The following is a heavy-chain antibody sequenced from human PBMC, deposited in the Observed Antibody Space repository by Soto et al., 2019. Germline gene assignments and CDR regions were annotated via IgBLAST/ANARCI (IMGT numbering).Heavy chain of an antibody. CDR2: IYYSGST. CDR3: ARVYGSGFGMDV. J-gene: IGHJ6*02. D-gene: IGHD3-10*01. V-gene: IGHV4-61*01. Sequence: SETLSLTCTVSGGSVSSGSYYWSWIRQPPGKGLEWIGYIYYSGSTNYNPSLKSRVTISVDTSKNQFSLKLSSVTAADTAVYYCARVYGSGFGMDVWGQGTTVTVSS. CDR1: GGSVSSGSYY.